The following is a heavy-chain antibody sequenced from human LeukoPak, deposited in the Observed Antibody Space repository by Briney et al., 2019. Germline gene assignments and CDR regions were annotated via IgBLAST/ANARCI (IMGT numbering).Heavy chain of an antibody. D-gene: IGHD1-26*01. CDR3: AREMYSGMYNDAFDI. Sequence: GGSLRLSCATSGFTFSSYSMIWVRQAPGKGLEWVSSISSSTTYKYYADSVKGRFTISRDNSKNTLYLQMNNLRAEDTAMYYCAREMYSGMYNDAFDIWGQGTKVTVSS. V-gene: IGHV3-21*04. CDR2: ISSSTTYK. J-gene: IGHJ3*02. CDR1: GFTFSSYS.